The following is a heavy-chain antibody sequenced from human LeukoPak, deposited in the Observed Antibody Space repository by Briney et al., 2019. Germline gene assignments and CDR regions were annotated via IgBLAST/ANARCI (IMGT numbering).Heavy chain of an antibody. CDR1: GYSISSGYY. CDR2: IYHSVST. D-gene: IGHD3-10*01. Sequence: PSETLSLTWAVSGYSISSGYYWGWIRQPPGKGLEWIGSIYHSVSTYYNPSLKSRVTISIDTSKNQFSLKLSSVTAADTAVYYCARLRRDYYGSGAHEFDIWGQGTMVTVSS. CDR3: ARLRRDYYGSGAHEFDI. V-gene: IGHV4-38-2*01. J-gene: IGHJ3*02.